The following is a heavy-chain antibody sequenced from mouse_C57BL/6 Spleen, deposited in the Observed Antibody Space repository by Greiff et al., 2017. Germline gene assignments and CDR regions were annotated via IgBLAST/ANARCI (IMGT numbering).Heavy chain of an antibody. CDR2: LDPENGDT. V-gene: IGHV14-4*01. J-gene: IGHJ3*01. Sequence: EVQLQQSGAELVRPGASVKLSCTASGFNIKDDYMHWVKQRPEQGLEWIGWLDPENGDTEYASKFQGKATITADTSSNTAYLQLSSLTSEDTAVYYGTRGSWFAYWGQGTLVTVSA. CDR3: TRGSWFAY. CDR1: GFNIKDDY.